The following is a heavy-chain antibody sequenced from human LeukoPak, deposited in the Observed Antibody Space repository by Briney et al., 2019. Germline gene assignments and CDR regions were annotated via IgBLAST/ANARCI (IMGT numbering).Heavy chain of an antibody. D-gene: IGHD3-10*01. Sequence: GGSLRLSCAASGFTFSSYWMSWVRQAPGKGLEWVATIGGRRGGIFYADSVEGRFTISRDDAKNALFLQMYSLRPEDTAFYYCAQDYSDVDSYYHPYGDWGQGTLVTVSS. CDR1: GFTFSSYW. J-gene: IGHJ4*02. V-gene: IGHV3-23*01. CDR2: IGGRRGGI. CDR3: AQDYSDVDSYYHPYGD.